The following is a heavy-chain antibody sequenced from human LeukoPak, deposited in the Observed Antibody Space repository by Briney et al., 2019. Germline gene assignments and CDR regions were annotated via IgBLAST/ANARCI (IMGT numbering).Heavy chain of an antibody. CDR2: IYYSGST. D-gene: IGHD2-15*01. CDR3: ARVLSGRFDY. V-gene: IGHV4-30-4*01. CDR1: GGSIGSGDYY. Sequence: PLETLSLACNVAGGSIGSGDYYWSWIRQPPGKGLEWIGYIYYSGSTYYNPSLKSRVTISVDTSKNQFSLKLSSVTAADTAVYYCARVLSGRFDYWGQGTLVTVSS. J-gene: IGHJ4*02.